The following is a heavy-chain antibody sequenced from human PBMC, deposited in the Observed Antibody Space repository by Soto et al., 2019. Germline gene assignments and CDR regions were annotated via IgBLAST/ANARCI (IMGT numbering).Heavy chain of an antibody. V-gene: IGHV3-30-3*01. Sequence: GGSLRLSCAASGFTFSSYAMHWVRQAPGKGLEWVAVISYDGSNKYYADSVKGRFTISRDNSKNTLYLQMNSLRAEDTAVYYCARDFTYYDSSGYLDYWGQGTLVTVSS. D-gene: IGHD3-22*01. CDR1: GFTFSSYA. CDR2: ISYDGSNK. CDR3: ARDFTYYDSSGYLDY. J-gene: IGHJ4*02.